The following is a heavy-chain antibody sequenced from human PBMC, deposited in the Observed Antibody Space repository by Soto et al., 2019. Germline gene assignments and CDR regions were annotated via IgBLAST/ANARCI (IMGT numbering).Heavy chain of an antibody. D-gene: IGHD1-7*01. CDR3: ATSPELGPYDLDF. Sequence: EASVPVSCKLSGYTLHELSMHWVRQAPGTRREWMGGFGPEDGETVYAQQFEGRDTMPEDTSTDTASMQLSRLGSEDTGVCCCATSPELGPYDLDFWGQGTTVTVSS. CDR2: FGPEDGET. CDR1: GYTLHELS. V-gene: IGHV1-24*01. J-gene: IGHJ4*02.